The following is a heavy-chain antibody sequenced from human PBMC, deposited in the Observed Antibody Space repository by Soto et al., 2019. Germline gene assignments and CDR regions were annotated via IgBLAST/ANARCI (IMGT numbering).Heavy chain of an antibody. J-gene: IGHJ2*01. CDR3: AKVLRSFHYDYIWGSEDWYFDL. CDR2: ISGSGGST. Sequence: GGSLRLSCAASGFTFSSYAMSWVRQAPGKGLEWVSAISGSGGSTYYADSVKGRFTISRDNSKDTLYLQMNSLRAEDTAVYYCAKVLRSFHYDYIWGSEDWYFDLWGRGTLVTVSS. CDR1: GFTFSSYA. D-gene: IGHD3-16*01. V-gene: IGHV3-23*01.